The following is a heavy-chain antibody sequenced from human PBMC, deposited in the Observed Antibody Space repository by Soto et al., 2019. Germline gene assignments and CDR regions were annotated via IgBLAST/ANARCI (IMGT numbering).Heavy chain of an antibody. J-gene: IGHJ4*02. Sequence: VQLVQSGAEVKKPGSSVKVSCKASGGDFINYGISWVLQAPGQGLEWMGGIIPIFRSANYAQKFQGRVTIAADESTTTAYMELATLTSEDTAVYYCARDRYYDGVGYHYESAYWGQGTLVSVSS. CDR2: IIPIFRSA. CDR1: GGDFINYG. D-gene: IGHD3-22*01. CDR3: ARDRYYDGVGYHYESAY. V-gene: IGHV1-69*01.